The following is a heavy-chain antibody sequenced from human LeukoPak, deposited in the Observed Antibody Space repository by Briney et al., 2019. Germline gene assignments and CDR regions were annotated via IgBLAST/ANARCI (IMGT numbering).Heavy chain of an antibody. CDR1: GFTFSIYA. J-gene: IGHJ4*02. D-gene: IGHD3-22*01. CDR2: ITSSGDGT. CDR3: AKGRPNYYGSNGHYYRRDGDY. Sequence: PGGSLRLSCAASGFTFSIYAMSWVGQAPGKRLQWVSSITSSGDGTYYADSVKGRFTISRDNSENMLYLRMNSLRVEDTAVYFCAKGRPNYYGSNGHYYRRDGDYWGQGTLVTVSS. V-gene: IGHV3-23*01.